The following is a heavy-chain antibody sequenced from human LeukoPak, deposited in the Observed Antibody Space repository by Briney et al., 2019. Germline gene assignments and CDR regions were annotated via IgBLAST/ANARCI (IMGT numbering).Heavy chain of an antibody. J-gene: IGHJ4*02. Sequence: GRSLRLSCAASRFTFSSYGMHWVRQAPGKGLEWVAVIWYDGSNKYYADSVKGRFTISRDNSKNTLYLQMNSLRAEDTAVYYCARELIAAAGTPYFDYWGQGTLVTVSP. CDR3: ARELIAAAGTPYFDY. CDR2: IWYDGSNK. V-gene: IGHV3-33*01. CDR1: RFTFSSYG. D-gene: IGHD6-13*01.